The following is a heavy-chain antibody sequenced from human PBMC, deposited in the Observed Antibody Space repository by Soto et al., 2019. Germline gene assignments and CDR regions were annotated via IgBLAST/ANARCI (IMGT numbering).Heavy chain of an antibody. CDR2: ISGSGGST. V-gene: IGHV3-23*01. CDR1: GFTFSSYG. Sequence: TGGSLRLSCAASGFTFSSYGMHWVRQAPGKGLEWVSAISGSGGSTYYADSVKGRFTISRDNSKNTLYLQMNSLRAEDTAVYYCAKDQDIVPFDYWGQGTLVTVSS. J-gene: IGHJ4*02. CDR3: AKDQDIVPFDY. D-gene: IGHD2-8*01.